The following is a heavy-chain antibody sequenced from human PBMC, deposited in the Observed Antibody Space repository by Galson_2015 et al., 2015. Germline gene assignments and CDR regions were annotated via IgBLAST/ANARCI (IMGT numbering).Heavy chain of an antibody. V-gene: IGHV3-13*01. J-gene: IGHJ4*02. Sequence: SLRLSCAASGFTFSSYDMHWVRQAPGKGLEWVSAIGTAGDTYYPGSVKGRFTISRENAKNSLYLQMNSLRAGDTAVCYCARASGSITMVRGGHGDYFDYWGQGTLVTVSS. CDR2: IGTAGDT. CDR3: ARASGSITMVRGGHGDYFDY. CDR1: GFTFSSYD. D-gene: IGHD3-10*01.